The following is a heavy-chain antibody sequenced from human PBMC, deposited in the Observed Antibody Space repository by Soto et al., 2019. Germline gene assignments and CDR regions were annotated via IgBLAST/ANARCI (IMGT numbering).Heavy chain of an antibody. Sequence: ASVKVSCKASGYTFTSYYMHWVRQAPGQGLEWMGIINPSGGSTSYAQKFQGRVTMTRDTSTSTVYMELSSLRSEDTAVYYCARDRPXRDPYYGSGRVESGMDVWGQGTTVTVSS. D-gene: IGHD3-10*01. J-gene: IGHJ6*02. V-gene: IGHV1-46*01. CDR3: ARDRPXRDPYYGSGRVESGMDV. CDR1: GYTFTSYY. CDR2: INPSGGST.